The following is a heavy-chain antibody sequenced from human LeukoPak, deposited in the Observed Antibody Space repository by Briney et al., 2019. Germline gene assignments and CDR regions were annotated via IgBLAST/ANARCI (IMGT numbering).Heavy chain of an antibody. V-gene: IGHV4-31*03. CDR1: GGSISSGGYY. D-gene: IGHD3-16*01. Sequence: SETLSLTCSVSGGSISSGGYYWSWIRQHPGKGLEWIGYIYYSGSIYYKPSLKSRVTISVDTPKNQFSLKLSSVTAADTAVYYCASRASLGEYYFDYWGQGTLVTVSS. CDR3: ASRASLGEYYFDY. J-gene: IGHJ4*02. CDR2: IYYSGSI.